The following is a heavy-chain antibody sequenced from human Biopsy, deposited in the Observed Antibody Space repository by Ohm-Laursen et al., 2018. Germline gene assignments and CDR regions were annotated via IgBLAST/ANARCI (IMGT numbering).Heavy chain of an antibody. D-gene: IGHD1-26*01. Sequence: SETLSLTCTVSGDSISNYSWSWIRQAAGKGLEWIGRIYPGGGTIYNSSLKSRVIMSIDTSKNHFSLNLNSVTAADTAVYYCAGIVLGPTNDAFDIWGQGTMVTVSP. V-gene: IGHV4-4*07. CDR2: IYPGGGT. CDR3: AGIVLGPTNDAFDI. J-gene: IGHJ3*02. CDR1: GDSISNYS.